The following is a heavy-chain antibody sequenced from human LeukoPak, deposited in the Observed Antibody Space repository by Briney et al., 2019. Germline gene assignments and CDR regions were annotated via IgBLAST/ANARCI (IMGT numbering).Heavy chain of an antibody. CDR3: ARESHDYGDYEFDY. Sequence: GGSLRLSCAASGFTFSSYGMHWVRQAPGKGLEWVAVISYDGNNKYYADSVKGRFTISRDNSKNTLYLQMNSLRAEDTAVYYCARESHDYGDYEFDYWGQGTLVTVSS. V-gene: IGHV3-30*03. D-gene: IGHD4-17*01. CDR1: GFTFSSYG. CDR2: ISYDGNNK. J-gene: IGHJ4*02.